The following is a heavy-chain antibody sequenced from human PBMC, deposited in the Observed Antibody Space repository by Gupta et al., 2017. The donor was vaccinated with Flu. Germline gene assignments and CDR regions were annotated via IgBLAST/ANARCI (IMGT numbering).Heavy chain of an antibody. V-gene: IGHV1-69*01. Sequence: QVQLVQSGAEVKKPGSSVKVSCQPSGVTFSSYAINWVRQAPGQGLEWMGGIIPVFGPTKYDQKFKGRVRITADEPTNTPSLELSGLGPEDTAVYYCARKGGGHCSGGTCYSFDYWARELWSPSPQ. CDR2: IIPVFGPT. CDR1: GVTFSSYA. CDR3: ARKGGGHCSGGTCYSFDY. J-gene: IGHJ4*02. D-gene: IGHD2-15*01.